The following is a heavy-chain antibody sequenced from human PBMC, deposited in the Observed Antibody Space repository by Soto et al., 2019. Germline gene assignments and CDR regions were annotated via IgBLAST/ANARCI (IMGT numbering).Heavy chain of an antibody. J-gene: IGHJ4*02. CDR3: VKEANSFINTLVVLIFDY. CDR2: ISRDGRST. V-gene: IGHV3-64D*08. D-gene: IGHD3-22*01. Sequence: GVLKISCSASGYTFSMHSMHWVRQTPGKALEYVSAISRDGRSTFYADSVKGRFTISRDNSKNTLYLRMNSLRSDDTAVYYCVKEANSFINTLVVLIFDYWGQGSQVTVSA. CDR1: GYTFSMHS.